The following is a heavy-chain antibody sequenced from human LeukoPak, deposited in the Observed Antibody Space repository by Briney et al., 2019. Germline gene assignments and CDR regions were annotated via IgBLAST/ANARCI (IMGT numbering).Heavy chain of an antibody. CDR2: IIPVFGSA. J-gene: IGHJ4*02. Sequence: ASVKVSCKASGGTFSNFAISWVRQAPGQGLQRMGGIIPVFGSAKYAQEFQGRVTITADESTSTAYMELSSLKSEDTAVYYCARDPSTTGTGGQDYWGQGTLVTVSS. V-gene: IGHV1-69*13. CDR3: ARDPSTTGTGGQDY. CDR1: GGTFSNFA. D-gene: IGHD1-1*01.